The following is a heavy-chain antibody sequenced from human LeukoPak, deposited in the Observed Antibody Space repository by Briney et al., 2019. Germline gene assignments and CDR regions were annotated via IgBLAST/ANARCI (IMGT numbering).Heavy chain of an antibody. CDR3: AKSSITMIVVVMGGAFDI. V-gene: IGHV3-53*01. J-gene: IGHJ3*02. D-gene: IGHD3-22*01. CDR2: IYRGGST. Sequence: GGSLRLSCAASGFIVSSNYMSWVRQAPGKGLEWVSVIYRGGSTNYEDSVKGRFTISRDNSKNTLYLQMNSLRAEDTAVYYCAKSSITMIVVVMGGAFDIWGQGTMVTVSS. CDR1: GFIVSSNY.